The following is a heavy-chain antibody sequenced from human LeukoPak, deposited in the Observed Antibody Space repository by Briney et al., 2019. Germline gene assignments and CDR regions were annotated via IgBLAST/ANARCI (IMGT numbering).Heavy chain of an antibody. D-gene: IGHD2-15*01. CDR1: GLTFSSHA. CDR2: ITGSGGST. J-gene: IGHJ4*02. V-gene: IGHV3-23*01. Sequence: PGGSLRLSCVASGLTFSSHAMTWVRQTPEKGLEWVSGITGSGGSTYHAESVKGRFTISRDNSKNTLYLQMNNLRAEDTAVYYCASRTPDETYFAVFDYWGQGTLVTVSS. CDR3: ASRTPDETYFAVFDY.